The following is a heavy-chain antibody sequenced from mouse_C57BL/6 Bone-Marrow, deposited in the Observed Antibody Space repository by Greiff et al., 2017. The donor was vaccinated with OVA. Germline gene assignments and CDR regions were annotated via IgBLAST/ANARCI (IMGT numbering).Heavy chain of an antibody. CDR3: AITGTYFDY. CDR1: GFTFSDYG. Sequence: EVKLMESGGGLVKPGGSLKLSCAASGFTFSDYGMHWVRQAPEKGLEWVAYISSGSSTIYYADTVKGRFTISRDNAKNTLFLQMTSLRSEDTAMYYCAITGTYFDYWGQGTTLTVSS. CDR2: ISSGSSTI. V-gene: IGHV5-17*01. D-gene: IGHD4-1*01. J-gene: IGHJ2*01.